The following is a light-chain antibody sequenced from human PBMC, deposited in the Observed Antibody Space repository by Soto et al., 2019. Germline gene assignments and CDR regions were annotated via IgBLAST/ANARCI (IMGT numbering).Light chain of an antibody. CDR1: QSVSTN. CDR2: GAS. Sequence: SVSPWVGAALSCRASQSVSTNLAWYQQKPGQAPRLLIYGASSRATGIPARFSGSGSGTDFTLTISRLAPEDFAVHYCQSYRTCCQPFGQGTKVDI. CDR3: QSYRTCCQP. V-gene: IGKV3-20*01. J-gene: IGKJ1*01.